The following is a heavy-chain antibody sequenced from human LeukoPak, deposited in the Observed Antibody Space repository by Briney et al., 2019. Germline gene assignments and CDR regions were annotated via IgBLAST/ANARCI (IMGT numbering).Heavy chain of an antibody. CDR3: ARSDGFA. D-gene: IGHD5-24*01. J-gene: IGHJ3*01. CDR2: IYYSGST. Sequence: SQTLSLTCAVSGGSISSGDYYWSWIRQPPGKGLEWIGYIYYSGSTYSNPSLKSRITMSVDTSKNQFSLKLSSVTAADTAVYYRARSDGFAWGQGTMVTVSS. CDR1: GGSISSGDYY. V-gene: IGHV4-30-4*01.